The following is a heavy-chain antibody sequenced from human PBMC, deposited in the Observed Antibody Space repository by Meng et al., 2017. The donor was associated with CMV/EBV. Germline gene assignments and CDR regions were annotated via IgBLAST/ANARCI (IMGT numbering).Heavy chain of an antibody. J-gene: IGHJ6*02. D-gene: IGHD5-12*01. CDR2: IYSGGST. V-gene: IGHV3-53*01. CDR1: GFTISSNY. Sequence: GGSLRLSCAASGFTISSNYMTWVRQAPGKGLEWVSLIYSGGSTYYADSVKGRFTISRDNSKNTLFLQMNSLRAEDTAVYYCARWDIVTTFRKDYYYYGMDVWGQGTMVTVSS. CDR3: ARWDIVTTFRKDYYYYGMDV.